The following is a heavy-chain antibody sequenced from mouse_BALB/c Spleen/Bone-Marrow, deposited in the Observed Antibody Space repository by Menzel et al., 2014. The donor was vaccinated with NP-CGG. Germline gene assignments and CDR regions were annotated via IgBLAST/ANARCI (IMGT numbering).Heavy chain of an antibody. V-gene: IGHV5-6-5*01. D-gene: IGHD2-13*01. CDR3: ARGGMTPFDF. Sequence: EVQVVESGGGLVKPGGSLKLSCEASGITVSSYAMSRVRQIPEKRLEWVASIGRGGRKHYPDSVEGRLTISRDNARNILYLQVSSLRSEDTAMYYYARGGMTPFDFWGQGITLTVSS. CDR2: IGRGGRK. CDR1: GITVSSYA. J-gene: IGHJ2*01.